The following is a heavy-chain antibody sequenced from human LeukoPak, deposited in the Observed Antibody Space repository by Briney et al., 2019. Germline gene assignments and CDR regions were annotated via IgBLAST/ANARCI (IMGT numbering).Heavy chain of an antibody. Sequence: SVKVSCKASGGTFSSYAISWVRQAPGQGLDWRGRIIPIFGTANYAQKFQGRVTITTDESTSTAYMELSSLRSEDTAVYYCASSNYYGSGSYYTIDYWGQGTLVTVSS. J-gene: IGHJ4*02. D-gene: IGHD3-10*01. V-gene: IGHV1-69*05. CDR1: GGTFSSYA. CDR2: IIPIFGTA. CDR3: ASSNYYGSGSYYTIDY.